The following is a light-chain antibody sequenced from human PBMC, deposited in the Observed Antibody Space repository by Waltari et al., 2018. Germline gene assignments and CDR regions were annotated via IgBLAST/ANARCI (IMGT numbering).Light chain of an antibody. CDR1: TGPVPSGHW. V-gene: IGLV7-46*01. J-gene: IGLJ3*02. CDR3: LVSYPDVRV. Sequence: QAVVNQEPSLTVSPGGTVPLTCGSSTGPVPSGHWPYWFQQKPGRAPRTLIYDTDNKHSWTPARFSGSLLGGKAALTLSGAQPEDEADYYCLVSYPDVRVFGGGTKLTVL. CDR2: DTD.